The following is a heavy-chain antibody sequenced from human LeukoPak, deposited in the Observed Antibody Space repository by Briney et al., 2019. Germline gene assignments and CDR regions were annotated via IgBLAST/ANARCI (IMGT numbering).Heavy chain of an antibody. D-gene: IGHD3-10*01. CDR2: IYYSGST. CDR3: ASSYYYGSGSYNPLDY. CDR1: GGSISSGDYY. V-gene: IGHV4-30-4*01. J-gene: IGHJ4*02. Sequence: SETLSLTCTVSGGSISSGDYYWSWIRQPPGKGLEWIGYIYYSGSTYYNPSLKSRVTISVDTSKNQSSLKLSSVTAADTAVYYCASSYYYGSGSYNPLDYWGQGTLVTVSS.